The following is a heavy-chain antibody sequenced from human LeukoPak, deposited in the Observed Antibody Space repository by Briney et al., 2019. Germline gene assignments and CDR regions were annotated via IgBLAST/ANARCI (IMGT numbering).Heavy chain of an antibody. CDR1: GFTFSSYG. D-gene: IGHD1-1*01. CDR3: ARAFAGFPPDC. CDR2: ISSSSNTI. J-gene: IGHJ4*02. V-gene: IGHV3-48*04. Sequence: GGSLRLSCAASGFTFSSYGMHWVRQAPGKGLEWVSYISSSSNTIYYADSVKGRFTISRDNAKNSLYLQMNSLRAEDTAVYYCARAFAGFPPDCWGQGTLVTVSS.